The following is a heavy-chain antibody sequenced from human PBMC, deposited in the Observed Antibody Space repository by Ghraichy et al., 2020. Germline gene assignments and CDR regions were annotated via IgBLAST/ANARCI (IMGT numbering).Heavy chain of an antibody. CDR1: GFTFSSYG. J-gene: IGHJ6*03. V-gene: IGHV3-30*18. CDR3: AKGGYDFWSGYPMDV. Sequence: GGSLRLSCAASGFTFSSYGMHWVRQAPGKGLEWVAVISYDGSNKYYADSVKGRFTISRDNSKNTLYLQMNSLRAEDTAVYYCAKGGYDFWSGYPMDVWGKGTTVTVSS. CDR2: ISYDGSNK. D-gene: IGHD3-3*01.